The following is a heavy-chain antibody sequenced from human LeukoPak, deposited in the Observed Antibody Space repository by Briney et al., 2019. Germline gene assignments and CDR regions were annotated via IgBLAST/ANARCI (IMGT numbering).Heavy chain of an antibody. CDR1: GGSISSRPYY. J-gene: IGHJ6*02. Sequence: SETLSLTCTVSGGSISSRPYYSVWIRQPPGKGLEWIGSIYYSGTTYYNPSLKSRVTISSDTSKNQFSLRLSSVTAADTAVYYCASSSGPIIYGMDVWGQGTTVTVSS. V-gene: IGHV4-39*07. CDR2: IYYSGTT. CDR3: ASSSGPIIYGMDV. D-gene: IGHD3-22*01.